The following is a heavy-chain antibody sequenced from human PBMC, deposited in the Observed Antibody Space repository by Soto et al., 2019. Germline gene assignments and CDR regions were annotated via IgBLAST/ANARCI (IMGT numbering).Heavy chain of an antibody. CDR3: ARGYSYGPTHFDY. Sequence: SETLSLTCTVSGGSISSGGYYWSWIRQHPGKGLEWIGYIYYSGSTYYNPSLKSRVTISVDTSKNQFSLKLSSVTAADTAVYYCARGYSYGPTHFDYRGQGTLVTVSS. CDR1: GGSISSGGYY. J-gene: IGHJ4*02. D-gene: IGHD5-18*01. V-gene: IGHV4-31*03. CDR2: IYYSGST.